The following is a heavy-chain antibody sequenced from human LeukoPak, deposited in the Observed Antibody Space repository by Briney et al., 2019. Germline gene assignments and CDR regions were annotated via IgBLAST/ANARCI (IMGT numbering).Heavy chain of an antibody. CDR2: ISPDGRNI. D-gene: IGHD1-7*01. J-gene: IGHJ4*02. CDR1: GFTLSDYW. V-gene: IGHV3-74*01. CDR3: LKNGGGTTPYDC. Sequence: GGSLRLSCAASGFTLSDYWMNWVRQAPGKGPVWISHISPDGRNIAYADSVKGRFTISRDSAKNTLYLQMDRLIVGDTAVYYFLKNGGGTTPYDCWGQGTLVTVSS.